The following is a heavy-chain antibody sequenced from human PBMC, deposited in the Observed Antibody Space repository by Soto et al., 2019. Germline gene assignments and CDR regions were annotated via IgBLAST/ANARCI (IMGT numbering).Heavy chain of an antibody. Sequence: PSETLSLTCTVSGGSISSGGYYWSWIRQHPGKGLEWIGYIYYSGSTYYNPSLKSRVTISVDTSKNQFSLKLSSVTAADTAVYYCAYDLGYGGYYMDVWGKGTTVTVSS. V-gene: IGHV4-31*03. CDR3: AYDLGYGGYYMDV. CDR1: GGSISSGGYY. CDR2: IYYSGST. J-gene: IGHJ6*03. D-gene: IGHD5-12*01.